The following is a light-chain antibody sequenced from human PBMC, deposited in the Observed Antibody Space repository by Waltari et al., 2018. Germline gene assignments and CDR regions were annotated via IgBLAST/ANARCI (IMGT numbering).Light chain of an antibody. Sequence: EILLTQSPGTLSLSPGERATLSCRASQSVTRALAWYQQKPGQAPRLLIYGASNRATGIPDRFSGSGSGTDFSLTISRLEPEDFAVYYGQHYVRLPATFGQGTKVEIK. CDR1: QSVTRAL. V-gene: IGKV3-20*01. CDR3: QHYVRLPAT. CDR2: GAS. J-gene: IGKJ1*01.